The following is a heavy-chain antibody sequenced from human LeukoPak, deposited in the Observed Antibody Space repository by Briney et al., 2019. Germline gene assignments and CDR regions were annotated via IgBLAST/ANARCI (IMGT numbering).Heavy chain of an antibody. D-gene: IGHD3-10*01. J-gene: IGHJ4*02. CDR1: GXSISNYY. V-gene: IGHV4-59*01. CDR3: ARDRYYGSGFHYFDY. CDR2: IYYSGNT. Sequence: PSETLSLTCTVSGXSISNYYWSWIRQPPGKGQEWIGYIYYSGNTNYNPSLKSRVTISVDTSKNQFSLKLSSVTAADTAVYYCARDRYYGSGFHYFDYWGQGTLVTVSS.